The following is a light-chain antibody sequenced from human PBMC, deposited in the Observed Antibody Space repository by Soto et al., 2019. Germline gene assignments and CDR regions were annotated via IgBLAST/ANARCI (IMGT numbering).Light chain of an antibody. V-gene: IGKV3-20*01. CDR2: GAS. CDR3: QQYGRSPNT. Sequence: IVLTQSPGTLSLSPGERATLSCRASQSVNNNDLAWYQQKPGQAPRPLIHGASIRATGIPDRISGSGSGTDFTLTISRLEPEDFAVYYCQQYGRSPNTFSQGTKLEIK. CDR1: QSVNNND. J-gene: IGKJ2*01.